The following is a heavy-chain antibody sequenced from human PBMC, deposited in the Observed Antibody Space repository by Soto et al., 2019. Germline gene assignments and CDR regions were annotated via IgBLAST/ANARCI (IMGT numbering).Heavy chain of an antibody. CDR1: GFTFSRNS. V-gene: IGHV3-48*01. D-gene: IGHD1-1*01. CDR3: ARDPSMTGTIDY. CDR2: ISGNSNTI. Sequence: EVQLVESGGGLVQPGGSLRLSCAASGFTFSRNSMNWVRQAPGKGLEWVSYISGNSNTIYYADSVKGRFNISRDNAKNSLYLQMNSLKAEDTAVYYCARDPSMTGTIDYWGQGTLVTVSS. J-gene: IGHJ4*02.